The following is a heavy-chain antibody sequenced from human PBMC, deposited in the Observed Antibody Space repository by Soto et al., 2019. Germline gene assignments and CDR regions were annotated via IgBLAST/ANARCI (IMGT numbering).Heavy chain of an antibody. CDR2: IIPIFGTA. V-gene: IGHV1-69*13. CDR1: GGTFSSYA. J-gene: IGHJ6*02. CDR3: ARADYTKYDFWSGSSRGYYYGMYV. Sequence: GASVKVSCKASGGTFSSYAISWVRQAPGQGLEWMGGIIPIFGTANYAQKFQGRVTITADESTSTAYMELSSLRSEDTAVYYCARADYTKYDFWSGSSRGYYYGMYVWGQGTTVTVSS. D-gene: IGHD3-3*01.